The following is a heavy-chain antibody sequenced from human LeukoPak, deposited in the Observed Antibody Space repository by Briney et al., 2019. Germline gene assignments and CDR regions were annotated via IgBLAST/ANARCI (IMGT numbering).Heavy chain of an antibody. D-gene: IGHD3-22*01. CDR1: GYTFTSYG. Sequence: SVKVSCKASGYTFTSYGISWVRQAPGQGLEWMGGIIPIFGTANYAQKFQGRVTITADESTSTAYMELSSLRSEDTAVYYCARDHQPYYDSSGYYPGGAFDIWGQGTMVTVSS. V-gene: IGHV1-69*13. CDR3: ARDHQPYYDSSGYYPGGAFDI. J-gene: IGHJ3*02. CDR2: IIPIFGTA.